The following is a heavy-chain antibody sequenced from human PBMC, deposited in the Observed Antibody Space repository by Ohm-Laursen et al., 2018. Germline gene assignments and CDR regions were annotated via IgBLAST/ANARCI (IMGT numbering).Heavy chain of an antibody. V-gene: IGHV3-30*18. CDR3: AKSLRWVCLDY. CDR2: ISYDGSNK. J-gene: IGHJ4*02. Sequence: SSLRLSCAASTLTFSNCGMHWVRQAPGKGLEWVAVISYDGSNKYYADSVKGRFTISRDNSKNTLYLQMNSLRAEDTAVYYCAKSLRWVCLDYWGQGTLVTVSS. D-gene: IGHD4-23*01. CDR1: TLTFSNCG.